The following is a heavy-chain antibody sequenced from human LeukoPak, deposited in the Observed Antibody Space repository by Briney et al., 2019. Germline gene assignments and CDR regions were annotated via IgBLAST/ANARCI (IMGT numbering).Heavy chain of an antibody. CDR3: ARDRGDILTYFDY. V-gene: IGHV4-59*01. D-gene: IGHD3-9*01. CDR2: IYYSGST. Sequence: SETLSLTCTVSGGSLSSYYWSWIRQPPGKGLEWIGYIYYSGSTNYNPSLKSRVTISVDTSKNQFSLKLSAVTAADTAVYYCARDRGDILTYFDYWGQGTLVTVSS. CDR1: GGSLSSYY. J-gene: IGHJ4*02.